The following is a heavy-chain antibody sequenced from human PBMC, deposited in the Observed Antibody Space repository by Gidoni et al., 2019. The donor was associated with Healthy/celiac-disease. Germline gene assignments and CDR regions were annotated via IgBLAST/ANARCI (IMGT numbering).Heavy chain of an antibody. D-gene: IGHD3-16*01. CDR2: IYWDDDK. Sequence: ITLKESGPTLVKPTQTLTLNCTFSGFSLSTSGVGVGWIRQPPGKALEWLALIYWDDDKRYSPSLKSRLTITKDTSKNQVVLTMTNMDPVDTATYYCARGRYDYIWGSRSPDAFDIWGQGTMVTVSS. V-gene: IGHV2-5*02. CDR3: ARGRYDYIWGSRSPDAFDI. CDR1: GFSLSTSGVG. J-gene: IGHJ3*02.